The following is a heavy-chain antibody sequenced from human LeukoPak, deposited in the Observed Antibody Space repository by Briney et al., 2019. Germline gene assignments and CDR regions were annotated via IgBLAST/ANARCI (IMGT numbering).Heavy chain of an antibody. J-gene: IGHJ4*02. CDR1: GYTFTGYY. CDR3: ARDLVGAIVGPQYYFDY. CDR2: INPNSGGT. Sequence: ASVKVSCQASGYTFTGYYTHWVRQAPGQGLEWMGWINPNSGGTNYAQKFQGRVTMTRDTSISTAYMELSRLRSDDTAVYYCARDLVGAIVGPQYYFDYWGQGTLVTVSS. D-gene: IGHD1-26*01. V-gene: IGHV1-2*02.